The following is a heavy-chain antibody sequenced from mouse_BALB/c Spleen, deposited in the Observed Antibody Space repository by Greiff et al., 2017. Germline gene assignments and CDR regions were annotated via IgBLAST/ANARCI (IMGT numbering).Heavy chain of an antibody. CDR1: GYTFTSYY. V-gene: IGHV1S16*01. J-gene: IGHJ4*01. CDR2: INPSNGGT. CDR3: TITVYYYAMDY. Sequence: QVQLQQSGAELVKPGASVKLSCKASGYTFTSYYMYWVKQRPGQGLEWIGEINPSNGGTNFNEKFKSKATLTVDKSSSTAYMQLSSLTSEDSAVYYCTITVYYYAMDYWGQGTSVTVSS.